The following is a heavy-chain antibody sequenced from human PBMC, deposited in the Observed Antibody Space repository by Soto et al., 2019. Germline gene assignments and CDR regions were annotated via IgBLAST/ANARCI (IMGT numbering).Heavy chain of an antibody. V-gene: IGHV5-51*01. D-gene: IGHD2-8*02. Sequence: GESLKISCKGSGYSFTNYWIAWVRQMPGKGLEWMGIIYPGDSDTRYSPSFQGQVTISADKSISSAYLQWSSLKASDTAIYYCATHTGALYYYYGMDVWGQGTTVTVSS. J-gene: IGHJ6*02. CDR2: IYPGDSDT. CDR1: GYSFTNYW. CDR3: ATHTGALYYYYGMDV.